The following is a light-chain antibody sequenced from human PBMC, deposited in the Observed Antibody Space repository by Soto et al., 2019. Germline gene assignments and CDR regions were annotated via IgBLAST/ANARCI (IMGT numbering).Light chain of an antibody. V-gene: IGLV2-14*03. CDR3: ASHTTTNTRV. J-gene: IGLJ1*01. CDR2: EVS. Sequence: QSVLTQPASVSGSPGQSIATSCTGTSSDVGAYDYVSWYQQHPDRAPRLVIYEVSNRPSGVSNRFSGSKSVNTATLTISGLQAEDEADYYCASHTTTNTRVFGTGTKVNVL. CDR1: SSDVGAYDY.